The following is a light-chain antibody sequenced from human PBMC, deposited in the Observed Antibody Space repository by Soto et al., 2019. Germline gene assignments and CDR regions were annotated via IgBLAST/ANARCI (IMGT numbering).Light chain of an antibody. Sequence: EIVMTQSPATLSVSPGERATLSCRASQTVSSNLAWYQQKPGQAPRLLIYGASTRATGIPARFSGSGSGTAFSLTISSLQSEEFAIYYCQQYNKWPLTFGGGTKVEIK. J-gene: IGKJ4*01. CDR1: QTVSSN. V-gene: IGKV3D-15*01. CDR3: QQYNKWPLT. CDR2: GAS.